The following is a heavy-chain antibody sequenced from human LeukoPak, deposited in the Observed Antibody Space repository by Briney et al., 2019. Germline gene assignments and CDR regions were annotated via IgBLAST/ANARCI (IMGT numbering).Heavy chain of an antibody. CDR3: VRHNYGYDY. D-gene: IGHD5-18*01. J-gene: IGHJ4*02. CDR1: GFTFNTYW. CDR2: ILNDGGST. Sequence: GGSLRLSCAASGFTFNTYWMHWVRQAPGEGPVWVAHILNDGGSTSYADSVKGRFIISRDDAKNTLSLQMNSLRAEDTAVYYCVRHNYGYDYWGQGTPVTVSS. V-gene: IGHV3-74*01.